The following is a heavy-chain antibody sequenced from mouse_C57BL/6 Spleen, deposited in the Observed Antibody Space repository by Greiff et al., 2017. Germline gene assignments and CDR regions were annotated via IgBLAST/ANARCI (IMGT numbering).Heavy chain of an antibody. J-gene: IGHJ4*01. CDR3: ARPAVVADYYAMDY. CDR1: GYTFTSYW. Sequence: QVQLQQPGAELVKPGASVKLSCKASGYTFTSYWMHWVKQRPGRGLEWIGRIDPNSGGTKYNEKFKSKATLTVDKPSRTAYMQLSSLTSEDSAVYYCARPAVVADYYAMDYWGQGTSVTVSS. CDR2: IDPNSGGT. D-gene: IGHD1-1*01. V-gene: IGHV1-72*01.